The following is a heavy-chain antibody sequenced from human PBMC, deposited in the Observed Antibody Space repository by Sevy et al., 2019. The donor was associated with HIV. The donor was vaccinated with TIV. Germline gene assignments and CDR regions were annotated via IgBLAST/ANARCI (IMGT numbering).Heavy chain of an antibody. CDR1: GGSISSYY. CDR3: AGSHLAFCGGDCFSPYYFDS. J-gene: IGHJ4*02. CDR2: IYSSGST. V-gene: IGHV4-59*01. D-gene: IGHD2-21*01. Sequence: SETLSLTCSVSGGSISSYYWNWIRQPPGKGLERIGYIYSSGSTNYNPSLKSRVTISVDMSKNQFSLKLSSVTAADTLVYYCAGSHLAFCGGDCFSPYYFDSWGQGTLVTVSS.